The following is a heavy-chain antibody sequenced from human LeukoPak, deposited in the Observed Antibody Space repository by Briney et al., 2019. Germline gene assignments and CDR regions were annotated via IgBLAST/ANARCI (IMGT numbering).Heavy chain of an antibody. J-gene: IGHJ6*02. D-gene: IGHD6-13*01. Sequence: GGSLRASCAASGFTFSASWMHWVRQAPGRGLVWVSRINSDGTKTTYADSVKGRFTVSRDNARNTLYLQMHSLRPDDTGVYFCARDPSVAADTYTYYGLDVWGHGTTVTVSS. CDR1: GFTFSASW. CDR2: INSDGTKT. V-gene: IGHV3-74*01. CDR3: ARDPSVAADTYTYYGLDV.